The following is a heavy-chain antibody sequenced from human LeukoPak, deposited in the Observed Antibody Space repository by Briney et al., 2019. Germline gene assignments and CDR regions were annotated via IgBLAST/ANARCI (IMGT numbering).Heavy chain of an antibody. J-gene: IGHJ3*02. V-gene: IGHV1-18*01. CDR1: GGTFSSYG. CDR3: ARDTHRTSDAFDI. Sequence: ASVKVSCKASGGTFSSYGITWVRQAPGQGLEWMGWISGYNGNTNYAQKLQGRVTMTTDTSTSTAYMELRSLRSDDTAVYYCARDTHRTSDAFDIWGQGTMVTVSS. CDR2: ISGYNGNT.